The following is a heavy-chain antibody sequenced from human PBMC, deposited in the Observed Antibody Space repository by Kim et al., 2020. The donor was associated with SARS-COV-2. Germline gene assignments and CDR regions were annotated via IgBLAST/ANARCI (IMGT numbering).Heavy chain of an antibody. D-gene: IGHD3-10*01. J-gene: IGHJ5*02. CDR1: GGSFSGYY. CDR3: ARGRYGSGSYYKVGPYNWFDP. V-gene: IGHV4-34*01. CDR2: INHSGST. Sequence: SETLSLTCAVYGGSFSGYYWSWIRQPPGKGLEWIGEINHSGSTNYNPSLKSRVTISVDTSKNQFSLKLSSVTAADTAVYYCARGRYGSGSYYKVGPYNWFDPWGQGTLVTVSS.